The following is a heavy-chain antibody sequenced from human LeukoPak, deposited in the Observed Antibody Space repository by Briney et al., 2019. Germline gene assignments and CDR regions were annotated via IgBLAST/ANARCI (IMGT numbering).Heavy chain of an antibody. CDR2: IYYSGST. CDR3: ARRLYGGNFDN. Sequence: SETLSLTCTVSGGSISSYYRSWIRQPPGKGLECIGYIYYSGSTSYSPSLKSRVTISVDTSKNQFSLKLSSVAAADTAVYYCARRLYGGNFDNWGQGTLVTVSS. V-gene: IGHV4-59*01. J-gene: IGHJ4*02. CDR1: GGSISSYY. D-gene: IGHD4-23*01.